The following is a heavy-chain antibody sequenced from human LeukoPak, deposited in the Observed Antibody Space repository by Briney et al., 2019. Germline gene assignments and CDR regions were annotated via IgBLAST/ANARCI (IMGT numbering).Heavy chain of an antibody. D-gene: IGHD3-3*01. J-gene: IGHJ5*02. Sequence: QPGGPLRLSCAASGFTFSSYSMNWVRQAPGKGLEWVSYISSSSSTIYYADSVKGRFTISGDNAKNSLYLQMNSLRAEDTAVYYCARDLNDFWSGPWGQGTLVTVSS. CDR2: ISSSSSTI. CDR3: ARDLNDFWSGP. CDR1: GFTFSSYS. V-gene: IGHV3-48*01.